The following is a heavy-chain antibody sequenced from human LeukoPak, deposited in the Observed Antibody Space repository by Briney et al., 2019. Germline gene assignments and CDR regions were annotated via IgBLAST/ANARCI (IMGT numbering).Heavy chain of an antibody. CDR2: IYTSGST. Sequence: SETLSLTCTVSGGSISSYYWSWIRQPAGKGLEWIGRIYTSGSTNYNPSLESRVTMSVDTSSNQFSLKLSSVTAADTAVYYCARVGDSSGYENWFDPWGQGTLVAVSS. V-gene: IGHV4-4*07. D-gene: IGHD3-22*01. CDR3: ARVGDSSGYENWFDP. J-gene: IGHJ5*02. CDR1: GGSISSYY.